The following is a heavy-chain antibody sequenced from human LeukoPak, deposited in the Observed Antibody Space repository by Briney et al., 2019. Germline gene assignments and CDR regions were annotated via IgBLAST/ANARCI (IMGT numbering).Heavy chain of an antibody. CDR2: ISSSSSTI. CDR1: GFTFSSYS. J-gene: IGHJ5*02. D-gene: IGHD3-10*01. CDR3: ARGITMVRGVPLDWFDP. V-gene: IGHV3-48*01. Sequence: GGSLRLSCAASGFTFSSYSMNWVRQAPGKGLEWVSYISSSSSTIYYADSVKGRFTISRDNAKNSLYLQMSSLRAEDTAVYYCARGITMVRGVPLDWFDPWGQGTLVTVSS.